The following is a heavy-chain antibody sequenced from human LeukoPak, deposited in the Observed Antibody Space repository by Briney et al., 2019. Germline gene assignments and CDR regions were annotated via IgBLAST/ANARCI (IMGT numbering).Heavy chain of an antibody. Sequence: GGSLRLSCAASGFTFSSYEMNWVRQAPGKGLGWVSKISSSGSAIYYADSVKGRFTISRDNAKSTLYLQLNSLRAEDTAVYYCARGGSLGYWGQGTLVTVSS. CDR3: ARGGSLGY. CDR2: ISSSGSAI. V-gene: IGHV3-48*03. D-gene: IGHD6-19*01. CDR1: GFTFSSYE. J-gene: IGHJ4*02.